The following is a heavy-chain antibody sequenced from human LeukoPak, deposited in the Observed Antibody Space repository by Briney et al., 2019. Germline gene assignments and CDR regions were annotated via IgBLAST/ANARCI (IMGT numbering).Heavy chain of an antibody. V-gene: IGHV1-69*05. Sequence: ASVKVSCKASGGTFSSYAISWVRQAPGQGLEWMGGIIPIFGTANYAQKLQGRVTMTTDTSTSTAYMELRSLRSDDTAVYYCARDPYSSSWFQPAHYYYYMDVWGKGTTVTISS. J-gene: IGHJ6*03. CDR3: ARDPYSSSWFQPAHYYYYMDV. CDR2: IIPIFGTA. D-gene: IGHD6-13*01. CDR1: GGTFSSYA.